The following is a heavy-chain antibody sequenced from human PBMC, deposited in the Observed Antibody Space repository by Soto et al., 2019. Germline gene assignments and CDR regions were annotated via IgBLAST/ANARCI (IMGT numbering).Heavy chain of an antibody. CDR2: RSYDGSNQ. J-gene: IGHJ5*02. Sequence: PGGSLRLSCAASGFTFSSYAMHWVRQAPGKGLEWVAVRSYDGSNQYYADSVKGRFTISRDNSKHTLYLQMNSLRAEDTAVYYCATYCITTTCYGNFDPWGQGTLVTVSS. D-gene: IGHD2-2*01. CDR1: GFTFSSYA. V-gene: IGHV3-30-3*01. CDR3: ATYCITTTCYGNFDP.